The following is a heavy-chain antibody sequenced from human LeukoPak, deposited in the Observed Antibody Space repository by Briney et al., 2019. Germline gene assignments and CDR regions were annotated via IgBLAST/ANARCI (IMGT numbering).Heavy chain of an antibody. D-gene: IGHD1-26*01. J-gene: IGHJ6*03. CDR3: AMGRVSGSYYRSYYYYYMDV. CDR1: GYTLTELS. CDR2: FDPEDGET. V-gene: IGHV1-24*01. Sequence: ASVKVSCKVSGYTLTELSMHWVRQAPGKGLEWMGGFDPEDGETTYAQKFQGRVTMTEDTSTDTAYMELSSLRSEDTAVYYCAMGRVSGSYYRSYYYYYMDVWGKGTTVTVSS.